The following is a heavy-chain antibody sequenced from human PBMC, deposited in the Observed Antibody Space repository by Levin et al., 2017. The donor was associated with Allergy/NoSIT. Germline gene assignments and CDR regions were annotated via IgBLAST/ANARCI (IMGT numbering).Heavy chain of an antibody. CDR2: ISAYNGNT. CDR3: ARDLWYYDSSGYYI. D-gene: IGHD3-22*01. CDR1: GYTFTSYG. Sequence: ASVKVSCKASGYTFTSYGISWVRQAPGQGLEWMGWISAYNGNTNYAQKLQGRVTMTTDTSTSTAYMELRSLRSDDTAVYYCARDLWYYDSSGYYIWGQGTLVTVSS. J-gene: IGHJ4*02. V-gene: IGHV1-18*01.